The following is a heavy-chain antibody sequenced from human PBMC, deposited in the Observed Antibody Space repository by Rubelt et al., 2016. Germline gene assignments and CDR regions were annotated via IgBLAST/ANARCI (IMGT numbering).Heavy chain of an antibody. J-gene: IGHJ5*02. Sequence: EVQLVESGGDLVQPGGSLRLSCAASGFTVSSNYMSWVRQAPGKGLEWVSILYAGGSTYYADSVKGRFIISRNNSMNTLDLQRNSLRVEDTAVYYCARGRLTYDDYGWFDPWGQGTLVTVSS. CDR3: ARGRLTYDDYGWFDP. CDR1: GFTVSSNY. V-gene: IGHV3-66*01. D-gene: IGHD4-17*01. CDR2: LYAGGST.